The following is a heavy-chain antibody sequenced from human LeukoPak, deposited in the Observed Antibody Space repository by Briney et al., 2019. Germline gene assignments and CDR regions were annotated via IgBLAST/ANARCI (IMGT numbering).Heavy chain of an antibody. CDR1: GYTFTSYY. CDR2: INPSGGST. Sequence: ASVKVSCKASGYTFTSYYIHWVRQAPGQGLEWMGLINPSGGSTSYAQKFQVRVTMTRDTSTSTVYMELRSLRSEDTAVCYCAVAYSYGRDVFDIWGQGTMVTVSS. V-gene: IGHV1-46*01. J-gene: IGHJ3*02. D-gene: IGHD5-18*01. CDR3: AVAYSYGRDVFDI.